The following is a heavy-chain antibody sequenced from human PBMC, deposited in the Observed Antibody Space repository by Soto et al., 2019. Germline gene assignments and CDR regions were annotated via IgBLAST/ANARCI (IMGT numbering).Heavy chain of an antibody. Sequence: GGSLRLSCAASGFTFSSYAMSWVRQAPGKGLEWVSAISGSGGSTYYADSVKGRFTISRDNSKNTLYLQMNSLRAEDTAVYYCAKDVLPLPGRSWGSADYWGQGTLVTVSS. CDR3: AKDVLPLPGRSWGSADY. J-gene: IGHJ4*02. CDR1: GFTFSSYA. CDR2: ISGSGGST. V-gene: IGHV3-23*01. D-gene: IGHD7-27*01.